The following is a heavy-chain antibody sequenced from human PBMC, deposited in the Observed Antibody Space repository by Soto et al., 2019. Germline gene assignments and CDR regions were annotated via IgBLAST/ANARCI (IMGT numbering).Heavy chain of an antibody. J-gene: IGHJ3*01. CDR3: VRRAITATPNSGAFDV. V-gene: IGHV3-23*01. CDR2: VSPGGDVS. D-gene: IGHD1-20*01. CDR1: GFTFSSFV. Sequence: GGSLILSCAASGFTFSSFVMDWVRQAPGKGLEWVSTVSPGGDVSHYTDSVKGRFTISRDNSRRTLHLQMDSLRAEDAAVYVCVRRAITATPNSGAFDVWGQGTAVT.